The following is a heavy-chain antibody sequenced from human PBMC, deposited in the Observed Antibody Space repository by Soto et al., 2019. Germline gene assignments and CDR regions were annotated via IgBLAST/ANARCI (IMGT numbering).Heavy chain of an antibody. V-gene: IGHV4-30-4*01. CDR1: GGSISSGDYY. Sequence: SETLSLTCTVPGGSISSGDYYWSWIRQPPGKGLEWIGYIYYSGSTYYNPSLKSRVTISVDTSKNQFSLKLSSVTAADTAVYYCARSPVLRHWGIDPWGQGTLVTVSS. D-gene: IGHD3-3*01. CDR2: IYYSGST. CDR3: ARSPVLRHWGIDP. J-gene: IGHJ5*02.